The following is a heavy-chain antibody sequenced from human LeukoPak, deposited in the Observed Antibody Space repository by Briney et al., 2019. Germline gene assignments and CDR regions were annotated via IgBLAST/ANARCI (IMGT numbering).Heavy chain of an antibody. CDR2: IKQDGSEK. J-gene: IGHJ4*02. CDR1: GFTFSSYW. Sequence: GGSLRLSCAASGFTFSSYWMSWVRQAPGKGLEWVANIKQDGSEKYYVDSVKGRFTISRDNAKNSLYLQMNSLRAEDTAVYYCARNIAGATSWGDFDYWGQGTLVTVSS. V-gene: IGHV3-7*01. D-gene: IGHD1-26*01. CDR3: ARNIAGATSWGDFDY.